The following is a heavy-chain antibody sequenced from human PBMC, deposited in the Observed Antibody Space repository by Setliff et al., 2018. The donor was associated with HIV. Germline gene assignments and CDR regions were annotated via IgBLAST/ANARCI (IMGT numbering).Heavy chain of an antibody. CDR1: GGSLSDYY. V-gene: IGHV4-34*01. J-gene: IGHJ3*02. CDR2: IHSSGNT. D-gene: IGHD3-3*01. CDR3: ARVREGFLPYDAFEI. Sequence: PSETLSLTCAVYGGSLSDYYWSWVRQPPGKGLEWLEEIHSSGNTNYSPSLKGRVTISVDTPKNQYSLNLKSVTAADTAVYYCARVREGFLPYDAFEIWGQGTMVTVSS.